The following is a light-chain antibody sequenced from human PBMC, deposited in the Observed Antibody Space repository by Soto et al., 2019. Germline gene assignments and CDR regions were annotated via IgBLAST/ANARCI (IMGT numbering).Light chain of an antibody. CDR1: SSNIGAGFD. J-gene: IGLJ2*01. V-gene: IGLV1-40*01. Sequence: QSVLTQSPSVSGAPGQRVTLSCTGSSSNIGAGFDVHWYQHLPGTAPKVLIYGNSNRPSGVPDRFSGSKSGTSASLAITGLQAEDEADYYCQSYDSSLSGYVVFGGGTPLTVL. CDR2: GNS. CDR3: QSYDSSLSGYVV.